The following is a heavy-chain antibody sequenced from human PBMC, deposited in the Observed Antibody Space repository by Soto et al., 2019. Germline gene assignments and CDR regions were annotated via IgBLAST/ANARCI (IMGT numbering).Heavy chain of an antibody. CDR1: GFTFSSYG. D-gene: IGHD3-22*01. V-gene: IGHV3-33*01. J-gene: IGHJ4*02. CDR3: ARDSRDDSSGYYAGFDY. Sequence: QVQLVESVGGVVQPGRSLRLSCAVSGFTFSSYGMNWVRQAPGKGLEWVAAIYYDGSSKYYADSVRGRFTISRDNFKKTLYLHMNSLRAEDTAVYYCARDSRDDSSGYYAGFDYWGQGTLVTVSS. CDR2: IYYDGSSK.